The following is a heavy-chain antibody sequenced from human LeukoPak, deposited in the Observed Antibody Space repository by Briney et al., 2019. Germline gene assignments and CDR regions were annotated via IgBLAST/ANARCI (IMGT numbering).Heavy chain of an antibody. D-gene: IGHD6-19*01. CDR2: ISPDGIYI. CDR1: GFTFSNYA. Sequence: GVSLRLSCAASGFTFSNYAMSWVRQTPGTGLEWLSAISPDGIYIYYADSVKGRFTTSRDNSKNTLYLQMNSLRAEDTAVYFCASQRHHRVAVAGSFDYWGQGTLVSVSP. V-gene: IGHV3-23*01. J-gene: IGHJ4*02. CDR3: ASQRHHRVAVAGSFDY.